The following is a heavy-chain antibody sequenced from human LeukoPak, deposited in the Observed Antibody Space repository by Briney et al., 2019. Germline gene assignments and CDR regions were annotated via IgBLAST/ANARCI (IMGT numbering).Heavy chain of an antibody. Sequence: PGGSLRLSRAASGFTFSSYGMHWVRQAPGKGLEWVAFIRYGGSNKYYADSVKGRFTISRDNSKNTLYLQMNSLRAEDTAVYYCAKDTYYYDSSGYYCLDYWGQGTLVTVSS. CDR3: AKDTYYYDSSGYYCLDY. CDR1: GFTFSSYG. CDR2: IRYGGSNK. D-gene: IGHD3-22*01. J-gene: IGHJ4*02. V-gene: IGHV3-30*02.